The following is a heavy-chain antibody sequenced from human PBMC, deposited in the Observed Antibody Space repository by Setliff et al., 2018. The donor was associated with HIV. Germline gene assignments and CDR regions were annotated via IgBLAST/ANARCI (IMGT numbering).Heavy chain of an antibody. D-gene: IGHD2-21*02. Sequence: SETLSLTCTVSGGSTTSSTYYWGWISQPPGSGLEWIGSVSYTGRTYYNPSLKSRVTISIDTSRNQFSLNLSSVTAADTADYYCVRQNPTLVTDGYDIWGQGTKVTVS. V-gene: IGHV4-39*01. J-gene: IGHJ3*02. CDR2: VSYTGRT. CDR3: VRQNPTLVTDGYDI. CDR1: GGSTTSSTYY.